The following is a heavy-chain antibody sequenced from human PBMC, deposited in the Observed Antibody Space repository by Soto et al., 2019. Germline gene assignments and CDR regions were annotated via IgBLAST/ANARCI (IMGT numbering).Heavy chain of an antibody. J-gene: IGHJ4*02. CDR1: GGSISSGGNY. Sequence: QVQLQESGPGLVKPSQTLSVTCTVSGGSISSGGNYWSWIRQHPGKGLEWIGNIHYSGSTYYNPSLKSRVTISVDKAKNQVSLKLSSVTAADTAVYFCARRGVAAAGLFDYWGQGTLVTVSS. V-gene: IGHV4-31*03. D-gene: IGHD6-13*01. CDR2: IHYSGST. CDR3: ARRGVAAAGLFDY.